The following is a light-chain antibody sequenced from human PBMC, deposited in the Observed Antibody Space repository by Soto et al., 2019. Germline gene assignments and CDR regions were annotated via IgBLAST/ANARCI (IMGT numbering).Light chain of an antibody. CDR2: SAS. CDR3: QQYDTVPAT. V-gene: IGKV1-27*01. CDR1: QSIGNG. J-gene: IGKJ4*02. Sequence: DIQMTQSPSSLSASVGDRVTITCRASQSIGNGLAWYQQKPGTVPKLLIYSASTLQRGVPSRFSGSGSGTEFTFTISSLQPEDFATYYCQQYDTVPATFGEGTRLEIK.